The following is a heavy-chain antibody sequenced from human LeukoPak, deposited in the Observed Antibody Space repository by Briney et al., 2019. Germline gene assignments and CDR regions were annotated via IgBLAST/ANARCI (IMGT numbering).Heavy chain of an antibody. CDR2: ISGYNGNT. V-gene: IGHV1-18*01. Sequence: GASVKVSCKASGYTFTSYGISWLRQAPGQGLEWLGWISGYNGNTNYAQKFQGRVTMTTDTPTSTAYMDLRSLKSDDTAVYYCAVHDFYSGGYHFVYWGQGTLVTVSS. J-gene: IGHJ4*02. CDR3: AVHDFYSGGYHFVY. D-gene: IGHD3-3*01. CDR1: GYTFTSYG.